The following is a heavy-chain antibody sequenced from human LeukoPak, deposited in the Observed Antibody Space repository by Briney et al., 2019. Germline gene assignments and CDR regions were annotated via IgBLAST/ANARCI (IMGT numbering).Heavy chain of an antibody. J-gene: IGHJ6*03. CDR1: GGSFSGYY. Sequence: SETLSLTCAVYGGSFSGYYWSWIRQPPGKGLEWIGEINHSGSTNYNPSLKSRVTISVDTSKNQFSLKLSSVTAADTAVYYCARSTANSGSWGVWYYYYYMDVWGKGTTVTVSS. CDR3: ARSTANSGSWGVWYYYYYMDV. CDR2: INHSGST. V-gene: IGHV4-34*01. D-gene: IGHD6-13*01.